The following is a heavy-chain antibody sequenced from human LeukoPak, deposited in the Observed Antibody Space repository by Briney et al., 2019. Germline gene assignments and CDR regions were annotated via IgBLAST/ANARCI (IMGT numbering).Heavy chain of an antibody. V-gene: IGHV1-18*01. CDR3: ARVWSTVVTHDAFDI. Sequence: GASVKVSCKASGYTSTSYGISWVRQAPGQGLEWMGWISAYNGNTNYAQKLQGRVTMTTDTSTSTAYMELRSLRSDDTAVYYCARVWSTVVTHDAFDIWGQGTMVTVSS. CDR2: ISAYNGNT. J-gene: IGHJ3*02. D-gene: IGHD4-23*01. CDR1: GYTSTSYG.